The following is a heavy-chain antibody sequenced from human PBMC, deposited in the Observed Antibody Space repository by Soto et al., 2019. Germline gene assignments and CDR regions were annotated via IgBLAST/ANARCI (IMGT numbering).Heavy chain of an antibody. J-gene: IGHJ4*02. D-gene: IGHD2-8*02. V-gene: IGHV1-18*01. CDR1: GYTFTSYG. Sequence: QGQLVQSGAEVKKPGASVKVSCKASGYTFTSYGISWVRQAPGQGLECMGWISAYNGNTNYAQKLQCRVTMTTDTPTSTAYMELRSLRSDDTAVYCCARESLYCVHFYYWGQGPLVNLSA. CDR2: ISAYNGNT. CDR3: ARESLYCVHFYY.